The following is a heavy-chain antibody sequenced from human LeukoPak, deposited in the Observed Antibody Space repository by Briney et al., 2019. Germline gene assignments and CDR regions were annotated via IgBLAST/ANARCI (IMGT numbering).Heavy chain of an antibody. V-gene: IGHV4-34*01. CDR2: INHSEST. J-gene: IGHJ4*02. D-gene: IGHD3-22*01. CDR1: GGSFSGYY. CDR3: AREEVVVSAPYYFDY. Sequence: SETLSLTCAVYGGSFSGYYWSWIRQPPGKGLEWIGEINHSESTNYNPSLKSRVTISVDTSKNQFSLKLSSVTAADTAVYYCAREEVVVSAPYYFDYWGQGTLVTVSS.